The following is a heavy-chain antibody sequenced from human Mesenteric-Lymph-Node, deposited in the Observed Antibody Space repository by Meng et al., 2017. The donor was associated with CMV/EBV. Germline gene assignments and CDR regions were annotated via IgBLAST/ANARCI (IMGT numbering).Heavy chain of an antibody. CDR2: IYYSGST. D-gene: IGHD2-21*02. CDR1: GGSISSYY. J-gene: IGHJ4*02. V-gene: IGHV4-59*01. Sequence: SETLSLTCTVSGGSISSYYWSWIRQPPGKGLEWIGYIYYSGSTNYNPSLKSRVTISVDTSKNQFSLKLSSVTAADTAVYYCARGDPKKLMTADASPLDYWGQGTLVTVSS. CDR3: ARGDPKKLMTADASPLDY.